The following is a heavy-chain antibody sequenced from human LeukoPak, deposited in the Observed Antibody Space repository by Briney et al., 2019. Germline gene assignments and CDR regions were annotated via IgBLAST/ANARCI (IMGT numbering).Heavy chain of an antibody. CDR2: ISAYNGNT. CDR1: GYTFTSYG. J-gene: IGHJ5*02. Sequence: GPVKVSCKASGYTFTSYGISWVRQAPGQGLEWMGWISAYNGNTNYAQKLQGRVTMTTDTSTSTAYMEVRSLRSDDTAVYYCARDDGSSWYTDSSDPWGQGTLVIVSS. V-gene: IGHV1-18*04. CDR3: ARDDGSSWYTDSSDP. D-gene: IGHD6-13*01.